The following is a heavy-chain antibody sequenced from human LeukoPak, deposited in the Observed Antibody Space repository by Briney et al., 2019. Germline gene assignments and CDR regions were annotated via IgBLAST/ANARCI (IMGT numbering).Heavy chain of an antibody. J-gene: IGHJ4*02. D-gene: IGHD3-3*01. CDR2: IYTSGST. CDR3: ARDLSGDFWSDHYFDY. V-gene: IGHV4-61*02. CDR1: GGSISSGSYY. Sequence: SETLSLXCTVSGGSISSGSYYWTWIRQPAGKGLEWIGRIYTSGSTNYNPSLKSRVTISVDTSKNQFSLKLNSVTAADTAVYHCARDLSGDFWSDHYFDYWGQGTLVTVSS.